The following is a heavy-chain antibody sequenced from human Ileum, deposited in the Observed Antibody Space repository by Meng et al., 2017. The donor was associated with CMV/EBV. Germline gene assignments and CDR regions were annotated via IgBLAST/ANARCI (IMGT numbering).Heavy chain of an antibody. D-gene: IGHD3-10*01. CDR2: INSDGSST. CDR3: ARERGAARDY. V-gene: IGHV3-74*01. CDR1: GFTFSSYW. J-gene: IGHJ4*02. Sequence: GESLKISCAASGFTFSSYWMHWVRQAPGKGLVWVSRINSDGSSTSYADSVKGRFTISRDNAKNTLYLQMNSLRAEDTAVYYCARERGAARDYWGQGTLATVSS.